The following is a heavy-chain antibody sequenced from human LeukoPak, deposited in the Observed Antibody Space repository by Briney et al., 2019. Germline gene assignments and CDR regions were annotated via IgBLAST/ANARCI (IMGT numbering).Heavy chain of an antibody. J-gene: IGHJ4*02. CDR1: GSTFNTSG. CDR3: AKDPVAGAPTYSFDN. CDR2: LRYDGRNQ. V-gene: IGHV3-30*02. D-gene: IGHD6-19*01. Sequence: GGSLRLSCVASGSTFNTSGMIWVRQAPGKGLEWVSFLRYDGRNQYYADSVKGRFTISRDNPNNTVYLQMNSLRPEDTAVYYCAKDPVAGAPTYSFDNWGQGTRVTVSS.